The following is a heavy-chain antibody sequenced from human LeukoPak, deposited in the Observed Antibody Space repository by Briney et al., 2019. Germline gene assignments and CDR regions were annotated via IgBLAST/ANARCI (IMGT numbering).Heavy chain of an antibody. D-gene: IGHD5-24*01. CDR2: ISGSGSGGST. Sequence: PGGSLRLSCAASGFTFSTYTMNWVRQAPGKGLEWVSNISGSGSGGSTYYADSVKGRFTISRDNSKNTLYLQMNSLRAEDTAVYYCAKSGYNRFDYWGQGTLVTVSS. CDR3: AKSGYNRFDY. J-gene: IGHJ4*02. CDR1: GFTFSTYT. V-gene: IGHV3-23*01.